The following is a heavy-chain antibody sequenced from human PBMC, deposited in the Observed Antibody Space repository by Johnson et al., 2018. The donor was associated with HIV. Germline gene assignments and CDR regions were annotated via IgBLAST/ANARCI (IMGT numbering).Heavy chain of an antibody. V-gene: IGHV3-7*01. CDR1: GFTVSTKY. CDR3: ATDRYYNFWSGSGHAAFDI. CDR2: IKQDGSEK. Sequence: VQLVESGGGLVQPGGSQRLSCAASGFTVSTKYMTWVRQAPGKGLEWVANIKQDGSEKYYVDSVKGRFTISRDNAKNSLYLQMNSLRAEDTAVYYCATDRYYNFWSGSGHAAFDIWGQGTMVTVSS. J-gene: IGHJ3*02. D-gene: IGHD3-3*01.